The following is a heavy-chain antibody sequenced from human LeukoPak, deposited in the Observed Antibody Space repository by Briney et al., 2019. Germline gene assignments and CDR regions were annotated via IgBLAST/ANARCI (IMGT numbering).Heavy chain of an antibody. CDR3: ARGGEYDFWSGSKDYYYVDV. D-gene: IGHD3-3*01. CDR2: INPSGGST. V-gene: IGHV1-46*03. CDR1: GYTFTSYY. Sequence: ASVKVSCKASGYTFTSYYMHWVRQAPGQGLEWMGIINPSGGSTSYAQKFQGRVTMTRDTSTSTVHMELSSLRSEDTAVYYCARGGEYDFWSGSKDYYYVDVWGKGTTVTVSS. J-gene: IGHJ6*03.